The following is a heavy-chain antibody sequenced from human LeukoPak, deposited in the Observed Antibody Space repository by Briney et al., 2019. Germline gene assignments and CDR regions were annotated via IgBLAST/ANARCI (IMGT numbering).Heavy chain of an antibody. CDR2: IIPIFGTA. V-gene: IGHV1-69*05. J-gene: IGHJ2*01. Sequence: ASVKVSCKASGGTFSSYAISWVRQAPGQGLEWMGGIIPIFGTANYAQKFQGRVTITTDESTSTAYMELSSLRSEDTAVYYCARDRRDHRPGIAAERYFDLWGRGTLVTVSS. D-gene: IGHD6-13*01. CDR1: GGTFSSYA. CDR3: ARDRRDHRPGIAAERYFDL.